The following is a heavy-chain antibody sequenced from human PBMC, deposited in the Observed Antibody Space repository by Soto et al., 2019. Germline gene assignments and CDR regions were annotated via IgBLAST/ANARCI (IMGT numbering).Heavy chain of an antibody. Sequence: GESLKISCKGSGYSFTSYWIGWVRQMPGKGLEWMGIIYPGDSDTRYGPSFQGQVTISADKSISTAYLQWSSLKASDTAMYYCARGYCSGGSCYLYDAFDIWGQGTMVTVSS. D-gene: IGHD2-15*01. CDR1: GYSFTSYW. J-gene: IGHJ3*02. CDR2: IYPGDSDT. CDR3: ARGYCSGGSCYLYDAFDI. V-gene: IGHV5-51*01.